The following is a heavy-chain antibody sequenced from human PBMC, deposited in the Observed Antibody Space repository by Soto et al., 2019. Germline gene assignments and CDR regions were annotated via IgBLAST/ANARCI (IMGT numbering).Heavy chain of an antibody. D-gene: IGHD3-16*01. V-gene: IGHV3-21*04. Sequence: GGSLRLSCAASGFTFSSYSMNWVRQAPGKGLEWVSSISSSSYIYYADSVKGRFTISRDNAKNSLYLQMNSLRAEDTAVYYCAKDHGVGVPPNVIIDYWGQGTLVTVSS. CDR1: GFTFSSYS. J-gene: IGHJ4*02. CDR3: AKDHGVGVPPNVIIDY. CDR2: ISSSSYI.